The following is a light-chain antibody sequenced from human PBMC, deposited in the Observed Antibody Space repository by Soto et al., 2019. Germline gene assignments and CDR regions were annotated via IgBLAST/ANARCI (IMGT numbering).Light chain of an antibody. J-gene: IGLJ3*02. V-gene: IGLV4-69*01. CDR3: QTWGTGPWV. CDR2: LNSDGSH. Sequence: QSVLTQSPSASASLGASVKLTCTLSSGHSSYAIAWHQQQPEKGPRYLMKLNSDGSHSKGDGIPDRFSGSNSGAERYLTISSLQSEDEADYYCQTWGTGPWVFGGGTKLTVL. CDR1: SGHSSYA.